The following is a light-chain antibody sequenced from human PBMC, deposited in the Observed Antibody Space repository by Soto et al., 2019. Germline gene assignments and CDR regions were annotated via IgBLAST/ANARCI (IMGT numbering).Light chain of an antibody. V-gene: IGLV2-23*02. CDR2: EVN. CDR1: SSNVGSYKL. Sequence: QSVVTQPASVSVSPGQSITISCTGTSSNVGSYKLVSWYQQHPGKAPKLMIFEVNKRPSGVSNRFSGSKSGNTASLTISGLKVEDEADYYCCSSGGSPTYVFGTGTKVTVL. J-gene: IGLJ1*01. CDR3: CSSGGSPTYV.